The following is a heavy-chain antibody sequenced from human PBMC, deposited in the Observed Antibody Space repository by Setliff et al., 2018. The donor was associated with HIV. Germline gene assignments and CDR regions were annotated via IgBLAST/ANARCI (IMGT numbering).Heavy chain of an antibody. J-gene: IGHJ4*02. CDR2: IGAYNGDT. D-gene: IGHD6-25*01. CDR1: GYTFVDDG. V-gene: IGHV1-18*01. CDR3: SRDRSATWTPTTY. Sequence: ASVKVSCKASGYTFVDDGITWVRQAPGQGLEWMGWIGAYNGDTKYAQKSQDRVAMTIDTSASTAYMELRSLTSDDTAMYYCSRDRSATWTPTTYWGQGTLVTVSS.